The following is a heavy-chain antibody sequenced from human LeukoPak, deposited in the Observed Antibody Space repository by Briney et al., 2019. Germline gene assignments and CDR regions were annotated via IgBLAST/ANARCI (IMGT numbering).Heavy chain of an antibody. V-gene: IGHV4-39*01. CDR1: GVSISSSNSY. CDR2: IYYTGNT. J-gene: IGHJ4*02. Sequence: PPETLSLTCTVSGVSISSSNSYWGWIRQPPGKALEWIGSIYYTGNTYYNASLKSRVTISIDTSKNQISLRLTSVTATDTAMYYCARQTGSGLFTLPGGQGTLVTVSS. D-gene: IGHD3/OR15-3a*01. CDR3: ARQTGSGLFTLP.